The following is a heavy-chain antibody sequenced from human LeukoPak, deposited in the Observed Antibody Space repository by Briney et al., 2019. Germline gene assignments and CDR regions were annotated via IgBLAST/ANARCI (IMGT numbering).Heavy chain of an antibody. V-gene: IGHV3-30*02. Sequence: PGGSLRLSCAASGFTLSYNNMNWVRQAPGKGLEWVAFIRYDGSNKYYADSVKGRFTISRDNSKNTLYLQMNSLRAEDTAVYYCAKEQGIAAPLGYWGQGTLVTVSS. D-gene: IGHD6-13*01. CDR2: IRYDGSNK. CDR3: AKEQGIAAPLGY. J-gene: IGHJ4*02. CDR1: GFTLSYNN.